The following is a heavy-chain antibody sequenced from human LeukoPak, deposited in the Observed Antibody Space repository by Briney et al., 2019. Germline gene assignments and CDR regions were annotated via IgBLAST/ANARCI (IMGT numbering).Heavy chain of an antibody. Sequence: QTGGSLRLSCTASGFTFSSYWMHWVRHAPGEGLVWVSRINSDGSYTNDADSVRGRFTISRDNAKNMLYLQMNSLRAEDTAVYFCARGKDSSFDCWGQGTLVTVSS. CDR2: INSDGSYT. CDR3: ARGKDSSFDC. CDR1: GFTFSSYW. V-gene: IGHV3-74*01. J-gene: IGHJ4*02. D-gene: IGHD2-15*01.